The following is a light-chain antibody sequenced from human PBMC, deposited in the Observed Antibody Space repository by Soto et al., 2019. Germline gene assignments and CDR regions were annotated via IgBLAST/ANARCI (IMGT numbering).Light chain of an antibody. V-gene: IGKV3-15*01. CDR1: QSVSSN. J-gene: IGKJ1*01. Sequence: EIVMAQSPATLSVSPGERATLSCWASQSVSSNLAWYQQKPGQAPRLLIHSASTRATGVPARFSGSGSGTQFTLTITSLQSEDFAVYYCQQYYNWPRTFGQGTKVDI. CDR3: QQYYNWPRT. CDR2: SAS.